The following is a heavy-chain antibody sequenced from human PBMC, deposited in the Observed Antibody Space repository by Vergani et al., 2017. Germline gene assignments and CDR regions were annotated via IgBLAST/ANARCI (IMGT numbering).Heavy chain of an antibody. J-gene: IGHJ4*02. D-gene: IGHD3-16*01. V-gene: IGHV3-30*02. CDR1: VVPLSNYD. CDR3: AKHFRGWGIDY. CDR2: IQFDGSNQ. Sequence: QVQLVESGGGVVQRGGSLRLSCATSVVPLSNYDMQWIRQGPGKGLEFVAFIQFDGSNQYYADSVKGRFTLSRDFSKNTLYLQMNSLRTDDTATYYCAKHFRGWGIDYWGQGTQVIVSS.